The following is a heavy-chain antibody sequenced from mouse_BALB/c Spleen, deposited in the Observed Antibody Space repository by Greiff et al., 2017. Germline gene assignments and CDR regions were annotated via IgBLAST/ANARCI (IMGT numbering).Heavy chain of an antibody. CDR1: GFSLTSYG. CDR3: ARVYYDYDEGFYYAMDY. CDR2: IWAGGST. Sequence: VQGVESGPGLVAPSQSLSITCTVSGFSLTSYGVHWVRQPPGKGLEWLGVIWAGGSTNYNSALMSRLSISKDNSKSQVFLKMNSLQTDDTAMYYCARVYYDYDEGFYYAMDYWGQGTSVTVSS. J-gene: IGHJ4*01. D-gene: IGHD2-4*01. V-gene: IGHV2-9*02.